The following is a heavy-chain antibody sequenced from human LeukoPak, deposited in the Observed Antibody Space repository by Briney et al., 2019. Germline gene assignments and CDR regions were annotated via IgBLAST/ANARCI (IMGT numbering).Heavy chain of an antibody. J-gene: IGHJ4*02. CDR3: ARDLWGSSRPPFDY. D-gene: IGHD3-16*02. CDR2: INHSGST. V-gene: IGHV4-34*01. CDR1: GGSFSGYY. Sequence: PSETLSLTCAVYGGSFSGYYWSWIRQPPGKGLEWIGEINHSGSTNYNPSLKSRVTISVDTSKNQFSLKLSSVTAADTAVYYCARDLWGSSRPPFDYWGQGTLVTVS.